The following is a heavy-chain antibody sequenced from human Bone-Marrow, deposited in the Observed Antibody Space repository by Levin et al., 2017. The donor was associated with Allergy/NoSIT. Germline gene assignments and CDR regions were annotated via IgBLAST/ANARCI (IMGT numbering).Heavy chain of an antibody. Sequence: GESLKISCAASGFTFSTYAMSWVRQAPGKGLEWVSAIRGSDGHTYYADSVKGRFTISRDNSKNTLYLQMNSLRAEDTAVYYCAKCKSGFGITPVGVGLDPWGLGTLVTVSS. CDR2: IRGSDGHT. J-gene: IGHJ5*02. CDR1: GFTFSTYA. CDR3: AKCKSGFGITPVGVGLDP. V-gene: IGHV3-23*01. D-gene: IGHD3-3*01.